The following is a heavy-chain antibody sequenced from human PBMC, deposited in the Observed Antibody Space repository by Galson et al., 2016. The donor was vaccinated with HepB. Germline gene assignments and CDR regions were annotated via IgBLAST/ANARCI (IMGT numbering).Heavy chain of an antibody. D-gene: IGHD2-15*01. CDR1: GFTFSFYG. V-gene: IGHV3-33*01. J-gene: IGHJ3*02. CDR3: ARDEGIKVVVVDVGAFDI. CDR2: IWYDGRNK. Sequence: SLRLSCAASGFTFSFYGMHWVRQAPGKGLEWVAVIWYDGRNKYYADSVKGRFTISRDNSKNTLYLQMNSLRAEDTAVYYCARDEGIKVVVVDVGAFDIWGQGTMVTVSS.